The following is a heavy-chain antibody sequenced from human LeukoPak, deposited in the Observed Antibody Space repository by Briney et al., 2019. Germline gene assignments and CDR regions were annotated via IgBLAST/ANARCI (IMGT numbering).Heavy chain of an antibody. CDR2: ISASGST. CDR3: ARPFWSGYYTSNPSDFYYYMDV. CDR1: RGAISSYY. Sequence: SETLSLTCTVSRGAISSYYWNWIRQPPGKGLEWIAYISASGSTKYNPSLKRRVTISVNKTKNHIALNLTSVPAADTAVYFCARPFWSGYYTSNPSDFYYYMDVWGKGTTVTVSS. J-gene: IGHJ6*03. D-gene: IGHD3-3*01. V-gene: IGHV4-59*08.